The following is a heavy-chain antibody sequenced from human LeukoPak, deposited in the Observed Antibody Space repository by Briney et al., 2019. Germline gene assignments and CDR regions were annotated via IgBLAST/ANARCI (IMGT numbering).Heavy chain of an antibody. D-gene: IGHD6-19*01. V-gene: IGHV3-7*03. CDR3: AIKWAVAGSSYFDY. J-gene: IGHJ4*02. CDR2: IKQDGSVQ. CDR1: GFTFSNYW. Sequence: GGSLRLSCTASGFTFSNYWMSWVRQAPVKGLEWVANIKQDGSVQYYVDSVKGRFTISRDNAKNSLYLQMNSLRAEDTAVYYCAIKWAVAGSSYFDYWGQGTLVTVSS.